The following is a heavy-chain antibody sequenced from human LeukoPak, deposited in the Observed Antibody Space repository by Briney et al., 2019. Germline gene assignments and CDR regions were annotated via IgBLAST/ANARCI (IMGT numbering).Heavy chain of an antibody. V-gene: IGHV4-59*08. J-gene: IGHJ4*02. CDR3: ARQTYYGSGIDY. Sequence: SETLSLTCTVPGGSISSYYWSWIRQPPGKGLEWIGYINYSGNTNYNPSLKSRVTISVDTSKNQFSLKLSSATAADTAVYYCARQTYYGSGIDYWGQGTLVTVSS. CDR2: INYSGNT. D-gene: IGHD3-10*01. CDR1: GGSISSYY.